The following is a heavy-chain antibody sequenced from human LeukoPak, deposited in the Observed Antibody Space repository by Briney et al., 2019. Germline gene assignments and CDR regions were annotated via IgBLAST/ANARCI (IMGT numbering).Heavy chain of an antibody. Sequence: SETLSLTCVVYSGSFSGYYWSWIRQPPGKGLEWIGEINHSGSTNYNPSLKSRVTISVDTSKNQFSLKLSSVTAADTAVYYCATRNSGAGTLAAYYYYMDVWGKGTTVTISS. J-gene: IGHJ6*03. CDR1: SGSFSGYY. CDR2: INHSGST. CDR3: ATRNSGAGTLAAYYYYMDV. V-gene: IGHV4-34*01. D-gene: IGHD6-19*01.